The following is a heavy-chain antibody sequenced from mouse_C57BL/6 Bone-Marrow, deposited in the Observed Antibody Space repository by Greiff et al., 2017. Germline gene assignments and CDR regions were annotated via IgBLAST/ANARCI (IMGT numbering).Heavy chain of an antibody. V-gene: IGHV1-81*01. D-gene: IGHD2-14*01. CDR3: ARDRLWGRRFAY. Sequence: QVQLQQSGAELARPGASVKLSCKASGYTFTSYGISWVKQRTGQGLEWIGEIYPRSGNTYYNEKFKGKATLTADKSSSTAYMELRSLTSEDSAVYFCARDRLWGRRFAYWGQGTRVTVSA. J-gene: IGHJ3*01. CDR1: GYTFTSYG. CDR2: IYPRSGNT.